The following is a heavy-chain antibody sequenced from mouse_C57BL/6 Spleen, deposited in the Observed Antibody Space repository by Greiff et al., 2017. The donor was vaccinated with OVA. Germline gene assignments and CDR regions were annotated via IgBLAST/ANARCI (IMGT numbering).Heavy chain of an antibody. Sequence: EVQLQQSGAELVRPGASVKLSCTASGFNIKDYYMHWVKQRPEQGLEWIGRIDPEDGDTEYAPKFQGKATMTADTSSNTAYLQLSSLTSEDTAVYYCTTSPLYDGYVYYAMDYWGQGTSVTVSS. J-gene: IGHJ4*01. V-gene: IGHV14-1*01. D-gene: IGHD2-3*01. CDR2: IDPEDGDT. CDR3: TTSPLYDGYVYYAMDY. CDR1: GFNIKDYY.